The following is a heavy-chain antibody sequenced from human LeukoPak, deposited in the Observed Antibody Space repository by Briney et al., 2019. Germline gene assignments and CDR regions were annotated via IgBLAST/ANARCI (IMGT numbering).Heavy chain of an antibody. Sequence: GMPLRLSCAASGVPLSPYGMHWVPQAPEKALEWVAVISYDGGTQHYADSVKGRFIISRDNPRNTLYLQMNILRTEDTAVYYCAKEGTRQVSTWYDLWGQGTQVIVSS. CDR3: AKEGTRQVSTWYDL. CDR2: ISYDGGTQ. CDR1: GVPLSPYG. D-gene: IGHD3-10*01. J-gene: IGHJ5*02. V-gene: IGHV3-30*18.